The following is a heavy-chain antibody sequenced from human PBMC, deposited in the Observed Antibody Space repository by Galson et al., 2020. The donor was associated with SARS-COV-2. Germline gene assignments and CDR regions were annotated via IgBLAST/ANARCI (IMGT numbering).Heavy chain of an antibody. CDR3: ATMGATAFWYFDL. CDR1: GASISSGGHY. J-gene: IGHJ2*01. V-gene: IGHV4-31*03. D-gene: IGHD3-10*01. Sequence: ASETLSLTCTVSGASISSGGHYCSWIRQHPGQGLEWIGYIYYSGTTYYNPSLESRVIISLDTSKNQFSLNLRSLTAADTAVYYCATMGATAFWYFDLWGRGTLVTVSS. CDR2: IYYSGTT.